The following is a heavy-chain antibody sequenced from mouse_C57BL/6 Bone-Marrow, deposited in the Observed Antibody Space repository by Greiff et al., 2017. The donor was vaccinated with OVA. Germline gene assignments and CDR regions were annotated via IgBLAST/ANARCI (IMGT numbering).Heavy chain of an antibody. Sequence: VQLQQSGTVLARPGASVKMSCKTSGYTFTSYWMHWVKQRPGQGLEWIGAIYPGNSDTSYNQKFTGKAKLTAVTSASTAYMELSSLTNEDSAVYYCTRRGNYDYAMDYWGQGTSVTVSS. V-gene: IGHV1-5*01. D-gene: IGHD2-1*01. CDR3: TRRGNYDYAMDY. J-gene: IGHJ4*01. CDR1: GYTFTSYW. CDR2: IYPGNSDT.